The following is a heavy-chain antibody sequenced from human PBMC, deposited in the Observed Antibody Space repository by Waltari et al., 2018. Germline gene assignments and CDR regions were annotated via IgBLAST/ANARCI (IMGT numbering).Heavy chain of an antibody. CDR2: INPNSGGT. D-gene: IGHD3-10*01. Sequence: QVQLVQSGAEVKKPGASVKVSCKASGYTFTGYYMHWVRQAPGQGLEWMGWINPNSGGTNYAQKFQGRVTMTRDTSISTAYMELSRLRSDDTAVYYCARVAKRSSSYGSGSYSYWGQGTLVTVSS. CDR1: GYTFTGYY. J-gene: IGHJ4*02. V-gene: IGHV1-2*02. CDR3: ARVAKRSSSYGSGSYSY.